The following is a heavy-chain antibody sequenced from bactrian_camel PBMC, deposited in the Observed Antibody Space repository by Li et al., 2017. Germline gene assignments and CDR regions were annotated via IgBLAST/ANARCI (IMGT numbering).Heavy chain of an antibody. CDR2: IRRDGDE. Sequence: QLVESGGGSVQAGGSLRLSCAASGHYSNRFAMAWFRQAPGKAREGIAGIRRDGDEYYAGSVKGRFIISRDNDKNTLYLQMNSLKSEDTALYYCARERRHGGSRYFDAWGQGTQVTVS. V-gene: IGHV3S55*01. CDR3: ARERRHGGSRYFDA. D-gene: IGHD6*01. J-gene: IGHJ6*01. CDR1: GHYSNRFA.